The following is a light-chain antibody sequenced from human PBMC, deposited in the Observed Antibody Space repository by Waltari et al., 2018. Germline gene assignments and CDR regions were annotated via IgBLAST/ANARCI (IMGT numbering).Light chain of an antibody. CDR1: SSDVGGYNR. CDR2: EVT. V-gene: IGLV2-18*02. Sequence: QSALTQPPSVSGSPGQSVTISCTGTSSDVGGYNRLSWYQQSPGTAPNLMIYEVTKRPSGVPDRFSGSKSGNTASLTISGLQAEDEADYFCSSYTSSSTVVFGGGTKLTVL. J-gene: IGLJ2*01. CDR3: SSYTSSSTVV.